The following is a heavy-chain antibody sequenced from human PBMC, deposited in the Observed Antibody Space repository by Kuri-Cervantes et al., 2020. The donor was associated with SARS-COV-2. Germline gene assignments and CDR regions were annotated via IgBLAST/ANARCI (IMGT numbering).Heavy chain of an antibody. CDR1: GGSISTSSYY. D-gene: IGHD4-17*01. CDR3: AREGNDYGDYYDY. V-gene: IGHV4-39*02. Sequence: SETLSLTCTVSGGSISTSSYYWGWIRQPPGKGLEWIGSIYYSGSTYYNPSLKGRVTISVDTSKNQFSLKLSSVTAADTAVYYCAREGNDYGDYYDYWGQGTLVTVSS. J-gene: IGHJ4*02. CDR2: IYYSGST.